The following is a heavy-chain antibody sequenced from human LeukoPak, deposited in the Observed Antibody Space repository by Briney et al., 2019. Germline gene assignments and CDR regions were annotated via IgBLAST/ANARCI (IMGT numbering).Heavy chain of an antibody. J-gene: IGHJ4*02. D-gene: IGHD7-27*01. CDR2: ISGSGDST. V-gene: IGHV3-23*01. Sequence: GGSLRLSCAASGFTFSSYSMSWVRQAPGKGLEWVSAISGSGDSTYSTDSVKGRFTISRDNSKNTLYLQMNSLRAEDTAVYYCAKKVPANWGSYFDYWGQGTLVTVSS. CDR3: AKKVPANWGSYFDY. CDR1: GFTFSSYS.